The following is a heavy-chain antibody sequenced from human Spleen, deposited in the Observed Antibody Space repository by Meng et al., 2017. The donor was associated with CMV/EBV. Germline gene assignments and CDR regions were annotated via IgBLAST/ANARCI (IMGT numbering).Heavy chain of an antibody. Sequence: GESLKISCAASGFTFSNYGIHWVRQAPGKGLEWVSAIGAKAGGTYYADSVKGRFTISRDNAKNTLFLQMNSLRAEDTAVYYCAKYSAVGERLYYFDYWGQGTLVTVSS. CDR2: IGAKAGGT. V-gene: IGHV3-23*01. D-gene: IGHD2-21*01. J-gene: IGHJ4*02. CDR3: AKYSAVGERLYYFDY. CDR1: GFTFSNYG.